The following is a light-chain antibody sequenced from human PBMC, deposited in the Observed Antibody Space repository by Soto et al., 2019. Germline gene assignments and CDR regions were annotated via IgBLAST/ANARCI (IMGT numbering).Light chain of an antibody. CDR1: SSDVGGYNY. V-gene: IGLV2-14*01. CDR3: SSYTSSSTPVI. J-gene: IGLJ2*01. CDR2: EVS. Sequence: QSALTQPASVSGSPGQSITISCTGTSSDVGGYNYVSWYQQHPGKAPKVMIYEVSNRPSGVSNRFSGSKSGNTASLTISGLQAEDEADYYCSSYTSSSTPVIFAGGTKVTDL.